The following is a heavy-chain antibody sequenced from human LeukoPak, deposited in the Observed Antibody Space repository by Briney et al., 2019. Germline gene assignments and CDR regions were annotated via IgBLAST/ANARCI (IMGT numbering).Heavy chain of an antibody. D-gene: IGHD6-19*01. J-gene: IGHJ5*02. Sequence: SETLSLTCAVYGGSFSGYYWSWIRQPPGKGLEWIGEINHSGSTNYNPSLKSRVTISVGTSKNQFSLKLSSVTAADTAVYYCARAQGSGWHRFHWFDPWGKGTLVTVSS. CDR3: ARAQGSGWHRFHWFDP. CDR2: INHSGST. V-gene: IGHV4-34*01. CDR1: GGSFSGYY.